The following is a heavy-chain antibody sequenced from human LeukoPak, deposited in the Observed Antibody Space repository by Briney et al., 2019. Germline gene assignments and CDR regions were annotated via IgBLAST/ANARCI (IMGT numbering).Heavy chain of an antibody. J-gene: IGHJ5*02. V-gene: IGHV1-18*01. Sequence: EASVKVSCTAYGYTFTSYGISWVRQAPGQGLEWMGWISAYNGNTNYAQKLQGRVTMTTDTSTSTAYMELRSLRSDDTAVYYCARVVVVVPAAMSQGWFDPRGQGTLVTVSS. CDR1: GYTFTSYG. CDR2: ISAYNGNT. CDR3: ARVVVVVPAAMSQGWFDP. D-gene: IGHD2-2*01.